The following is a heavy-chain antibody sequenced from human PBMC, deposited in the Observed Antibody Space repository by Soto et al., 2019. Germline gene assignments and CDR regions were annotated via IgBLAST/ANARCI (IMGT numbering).Heavy chain of an antibody. CDR2: ISYSGST. D-gene: IGHD1-7*01. V-gene: IGHV4-59*04. CDR3: ATMGTPATGLYYFDY. Sequence: SETLSLTCTVSGGSNSSYYWSWIRQPPGKGLEWIGFISYSGSTYYSASLQSRVTMSVDTSKNQFSLNLSFVTAADTAVYYCATMGTPATGLYYFDYWGQGTLVTVSS. CDR1: GGSNSSYY. J-gene: IGHJ4*02.